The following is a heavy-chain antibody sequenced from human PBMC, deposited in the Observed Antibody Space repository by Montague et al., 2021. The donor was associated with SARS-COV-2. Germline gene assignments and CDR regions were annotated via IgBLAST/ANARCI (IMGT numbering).Heavy chain of an antibody. J-gene: IGHJ4*02. CDR1: GGSISVTNYY. CDR3: ARGGGYETFDY. CDR2: IYSSGNT. D-gene: IGHD5-12*01. Sequence: SETLSLTCLVSGGSISVTNYYWGWLRQAPGKGLEWIGTIYSSGNTRYHPSLKSRVTVSADTSKNQFSLNLRSVTAADMAVYYCARGGGYETFDYWGQGTLVTVSS. V-gene: IGHV4-39*01.